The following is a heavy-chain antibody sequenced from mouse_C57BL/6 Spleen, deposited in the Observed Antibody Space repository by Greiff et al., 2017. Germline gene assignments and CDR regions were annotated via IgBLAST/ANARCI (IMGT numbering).Heavy chain of an antibody. Sequence: EVQLQQSGPELVKPGASVKISCKASGYSFTDYNMNWVKQSNGKSLEWIGVINPNYGTTSYNQKFKGKATLTVDQSSSTAYMQLNSLTSDDSAVYYCARVSYSKEFYYAMDYWGQGTSVTVSS. CDR2: INPNYGTT. CDR3: ARVSYSKEFYYAMDY. D-gene: IGHD2-5*01. J-gene: IGHJ4*01. CDR1: GYSFTDYN. V-gene: IGHV1-39*01.